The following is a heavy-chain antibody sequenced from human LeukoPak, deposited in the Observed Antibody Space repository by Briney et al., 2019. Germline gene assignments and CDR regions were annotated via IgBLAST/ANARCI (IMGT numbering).Heavy chain of an antibody. V-gene: IGHV3-66*04. CDR3: AGHYGSGSFRWDY. Sequence: GGSLRLSCAASGFTVSSNYMSWVRQAPGKGLEWVSVIYSGGSTYYADSVKGRFTISRDNSKNTLYLQMNSLRAEDTAVYYCAGHYGSGSFRWDYWGQGTLVTVSS. CDR1: GFTVSSNY. J-gene: IGHJ4*02. CDR2: IYSGGST. D-gene: IGHD3-10*01.